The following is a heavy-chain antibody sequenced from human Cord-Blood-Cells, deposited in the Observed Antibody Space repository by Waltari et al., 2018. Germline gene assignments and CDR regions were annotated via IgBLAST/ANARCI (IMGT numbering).Heavy chain of an antibody. V-gene: IGHV1-69*01. CDR2: IIHIFGTT. CDR3: ARDGQLVGFDY. J-gene: IGHJ4*02. CDR1: GGTFSSYA. Sequence: QVQLVQSGAEVKKPGCSVKVSCKASGGTFSSYAISWVRQAPGQGLEWMGGIIHIFGTTNYAQKSQGRVTITADESTSTAYMELISLRSEDTAVYYCARDGQLVGFDYWGKGTLVTVSS. D-gene: IGHD6-6*01.